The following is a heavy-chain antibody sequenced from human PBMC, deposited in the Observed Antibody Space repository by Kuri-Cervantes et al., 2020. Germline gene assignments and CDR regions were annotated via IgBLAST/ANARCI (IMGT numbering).Heavy chain of an antibody. CDR2: ISYDGSNK. D-gene: IGHD6-13*01. Sequence: SLKISCAASGFTFSSYAMHWVRQAPGKGLEWVAVISYDGSNKYYADSVKGRFTISRDNSKNMLYLQMNSLRAEDTAVYYCARSNIAAAGTNFDYWGQGTLVTVSS. J-gene: IGHJ4*02. V-gene: IGHV3-30-3*01. CDR3: ARSNIAAAGTNFDY. CDR1: GFTFSSYA.